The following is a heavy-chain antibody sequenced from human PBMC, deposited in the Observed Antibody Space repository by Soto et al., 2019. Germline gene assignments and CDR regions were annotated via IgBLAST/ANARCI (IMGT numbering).Heavy chain of an antibody. D-gene: IGHD3-10*01. V-gene: IGHV4-4*07. J-gene: IGHJ2*01. CDR1: GGSISRYY. Sequence: SETLSLTCVVSGGSISRYYWSWIRQPAGKGLEWIGRIYSTGRTYYNPSLNSRVIMSVDTSKNQFSLELTSVTAADTAGYYCARASGIFVTRGVISSFDVWGRGAMVTVSS. CDR2: IYSTGRT. CDR3: ARASGIFVTRGVISSFDV.